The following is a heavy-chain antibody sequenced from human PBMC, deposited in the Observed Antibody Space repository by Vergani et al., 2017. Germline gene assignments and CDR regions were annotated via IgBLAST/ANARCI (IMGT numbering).Heavy chain of an antibody. Sequence: QVQLQQWGAGLLKPSETLSLTCAVYGGSFSGYYWSWIRQPPGKGLEWIGYIYYSGSTSYNPSLKSRVTSSVDTSKNQLSLHLSSVTAAETAVYYCARCAVTTITSHFDLWGRGTLVTVSS. CDR2: IYYSGST. CDR3: ARCAVTTITSHFDL. J-gene: IGHJ2*01. CDR1: GGSFSGYY. V-gene: IGHV4-34*11. D-gene: IGHD4-17*01.